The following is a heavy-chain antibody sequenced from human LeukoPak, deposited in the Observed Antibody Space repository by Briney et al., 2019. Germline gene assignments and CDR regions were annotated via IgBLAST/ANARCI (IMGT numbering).Heavy chain of an antibody. CDR3: ARDRLYSTQDFDY. CDR2: ISSSSSYI. V-gene: IGHV3-21*01. Sequence: GGSLRLSCAASGFTFSSYSMNWVRQAPGKGLEWVSSISSSSSYIYYADSVKARFTISRDNAKNSLYLQMNSLRAEDTAVYYCARDRLYSTQDFDYWGQGTLVTVSS. J-gene: IGHJ4*02. CDR1: GFTFSSYS. D-gene: IGHD2-8*01.